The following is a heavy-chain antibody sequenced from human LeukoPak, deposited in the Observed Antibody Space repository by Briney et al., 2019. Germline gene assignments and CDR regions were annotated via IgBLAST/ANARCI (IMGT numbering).Heavy chain of an antibody. CDR3: ARGIAAGPQWDYFDY. Sequence: GASVKVSCKASGGTFSSYAISWVRQAPGQGLEWMGWINPNSGGTNYAQKFQGRVTMTRDTSISTAYMELSRLRSDDTAVYYCARGIAAGPQWDYFDYWGQGTLVTVSS. J-gene: IGHJ4*02. D-gene: IGHD6-6*01. CDR1: GGTFSSYA. V-gene: IGHV1-2*02. CDR2: INPNSGGT.